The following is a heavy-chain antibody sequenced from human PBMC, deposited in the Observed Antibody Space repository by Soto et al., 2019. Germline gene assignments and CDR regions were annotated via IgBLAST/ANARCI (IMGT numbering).Heavy chain of an antibody. D-gene: IGHD1-26*01. J-gene: IGHJ4*02. CDR2: IKSKNDGGTT. CDR3: NTDERE. Sequence: EVQLVESGGGLVKPGGSLTLSCAASGFSFSGGWMSWVRQAAGKGLEWVGGIKSKNDGGTTDYAAPVKGRFTISRDDSQHTLYLQMNRLKIEDTAVYYCNTDEREWGQGTLVTVSS. CDR1: GFSFSGGW. V-gene: IGHV3-15*05.